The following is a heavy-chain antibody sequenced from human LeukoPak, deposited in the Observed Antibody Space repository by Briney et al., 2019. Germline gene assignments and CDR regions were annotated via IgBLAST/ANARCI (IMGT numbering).Heavy chain of an antibody. D-gene: IGHD6-13*01. J-gene: IGHJ4*02. Sequence: GSLRLSCAASGFTFSTYGMNWVRQAPGKGLEWVAVIATDGRDKKYADSVKGRFTISRDNSKNTLYLEMNSLRPEDTAVYHCAKDSKVAAAGYFFDYWGQGTLVTVSS. V-gene: IGHV3-30*18. CDR2: IATDGRDK. CDR1: GFTFSTYG. CDR3: AKDSKVAAAGYFFDY.